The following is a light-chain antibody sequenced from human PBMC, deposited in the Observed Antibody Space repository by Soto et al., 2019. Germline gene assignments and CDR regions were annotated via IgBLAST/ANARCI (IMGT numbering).Light chain of an antibody. V-gene: IGLV1-51*01. CDR1: DSNVGNNY. CDR2: DTS. J-gene: IGLJ3*02. Sequence: QSVLTQPPSVSAATGQRVIISCSGSDSNVGNNYVSWYQQFPGAPPKLLIYDTSKRPSWISDRFSASKSGTSATLIISSIQTGDEAHYYCGTWDNALSAGKFGGGNKLTVL. CDR3: GTWDNALSAGK.